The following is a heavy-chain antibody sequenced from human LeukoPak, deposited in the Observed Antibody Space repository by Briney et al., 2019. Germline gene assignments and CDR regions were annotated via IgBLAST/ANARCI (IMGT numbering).Heavy chain of an antibody. Sequence: SETLSLTCAVYGGSFSGYYWSWIRQPPGKGLEWIGEINHSESTNYNPSLKSRVTISVDTSKNQFSLKLSSVTAADTAVYYCARKAYSSGWRNFDYWGQGTLVTVSS. CDR3: ARKAYSSGWRNFDY. J-gene: IGHJ4*02. D-gene: IGHD6-19*01. CDR1: GGSFSGYY. V-gene: IGHV4-34*01. CDR2: INHSEST.